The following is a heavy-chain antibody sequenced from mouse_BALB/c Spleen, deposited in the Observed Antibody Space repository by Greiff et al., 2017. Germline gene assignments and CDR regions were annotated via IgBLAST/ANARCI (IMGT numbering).Heavy chain of an antibody. Sequence: VQGVESGAELARPGASVKLSCKASGYTFTDYYINWVKQRTGQGLEWIGEIYPGSGNTYYNEKFKGKATLTADKSSSTAYMQLSSLTSEDSAVYFCARGDVDYWGQGTSVTVSS. CDR1: GYTFTDYY. CDR3: ARGDVDY. J-gene: IGHJ4*01. V-gene: IGHV1-77*01. CDR2: IYPGSGNT.